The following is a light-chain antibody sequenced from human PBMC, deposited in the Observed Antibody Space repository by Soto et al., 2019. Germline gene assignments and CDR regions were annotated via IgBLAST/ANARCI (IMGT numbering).Light chain of an antibody. CDR3: QQYNDWPPA. J-gene: IGKJ1*01. CDR1: QSVTNF. V-gene: IGKV3-15*01. CDR2: EAS. Sequence: DIVLTQSPATLSLSPGQTATLSCRASQSVTNFLAWYQQKPGQAPRLLIYEASTRATGVPDRFSGRGYGREFTLTISSLQSEDFADYSCQQYNDWPPAFGQGTKVDIK.